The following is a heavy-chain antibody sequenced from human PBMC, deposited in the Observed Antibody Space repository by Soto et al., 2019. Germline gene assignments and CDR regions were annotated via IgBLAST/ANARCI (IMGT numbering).Heavy chain of an antibody. CDR1: GYTFTSYY. V-gene: IGHV1-46*01. CDR2: INPCGGST. Sequence: ASVKVSCKASGYTFTSYYMHWVRQAPGQGLEWMGIINPCGGSTSYAQKFQGRVTMTRDTSTSTVYMELSSLRSEDTAVYYCARDQTGITVYYYYGMDVWGQGTTVTVSS. CDR3: ARDQTGITVYYYYGMDV. J-gene: IGHJ6*02. D-gene: IGHD7-27*01.